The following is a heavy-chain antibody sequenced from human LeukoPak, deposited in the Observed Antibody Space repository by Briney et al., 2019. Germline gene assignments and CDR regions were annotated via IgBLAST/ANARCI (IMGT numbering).Heavy chain of an antibody. CDR2: VNESGGT. CDR3: ARGEDVVTTIPYYFDY. CDR1: IDSFSNYH. D-gene: IGHD5-12*01. Sequence: SETLSLTCAVYIDSFSNYHWNWIRQTPAKGMEWIGEVNESGGTNISPSLRSRVILSVDTSKNQFSLKLSSVTAADTAVYYCARGEDVVTTIPYYFDYWGQGTLVTVSS. V-gene: IGHV4-34*01. J-gene: IGHJ4*02.